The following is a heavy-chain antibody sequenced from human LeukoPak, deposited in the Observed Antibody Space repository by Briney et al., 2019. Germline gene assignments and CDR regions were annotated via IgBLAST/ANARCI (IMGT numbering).Heavy chain of an antibody. CDR3: TKEGYYYDSSGYVGY. D-gene: IGHD3-22*01. V-gene: IGHV3-23*01. J-gene: IGHJ4*02. CDR2: ISGSGGST. CDR1: GFTFSSYA. Sequence: GGSLRLSCAASGFTFSSYAMSWVRQAPGKGLEWVSAISGSGGSTYYADSVKGRFTISRDNSKNTLYLQMNSLRAEDTAVYYCTKEGYYYDSSGYVGYWGQGTLVTVSS.